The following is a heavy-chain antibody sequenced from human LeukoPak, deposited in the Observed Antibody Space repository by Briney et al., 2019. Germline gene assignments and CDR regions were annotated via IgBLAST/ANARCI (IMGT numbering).Heavy chain of an antibody. Sequence: GGSLRLSCAASGFTFSSYWMHWVRQAPGKGLEWVSGISGSGGSTYYADSVKGRFTISRDNSKNTLYLQMNSLRGEDTAVYYCAKHFPYFEYWGQGTLVTVSS. CDR3: AKHFPYFEY. J-gene: IGHJ4*02. CDR1: GFTFSSYW. CDR2: ISGSGGST. V-gene: IGHV3-23*01. D-gene: IGHD3-3*02.